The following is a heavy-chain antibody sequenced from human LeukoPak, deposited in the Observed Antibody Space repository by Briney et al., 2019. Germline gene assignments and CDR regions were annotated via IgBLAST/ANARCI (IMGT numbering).Heavy chain of an antibody. CDR2: IYYSGST. CDR1: GGSISSYY. D-gene: IGHD6-19*01. CDR3: ARVRGTIIAVAWFDY. J-gene: IGHJ4*02. V-gene: IGHV4-59*01. Sequence: SETLSLTCTVSGGSISSYYWSWIRQPPGKGLEWIGYIYYSGSTNYNPSLKSRVTTSVGTSKNQFSLKLSSVTAADTAVYYCARVRGTIIAVAWFDYWGQGTLVTVSS.